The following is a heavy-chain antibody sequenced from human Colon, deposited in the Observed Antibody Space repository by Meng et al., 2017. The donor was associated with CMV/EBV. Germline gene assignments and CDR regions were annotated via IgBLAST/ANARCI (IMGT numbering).Heavy chain of an antibody. CDR3: ARGGGAHCGGDCYRAFDI. J-gene: IGHJ3*02. CDR1: GLTVSSNY. CDR2: IYSGGST. V-gene: IGHV3-53*01. Sequence: GESLKISCAASGLTVSSNYMSWVRQAPGKGLEWVSVIYSGGSTYYADSVKGRFTISRDNSKNTLSLQMNSLRAEDTAVYYCARGGGAHCGGDCYRAFDIWGQGTMVTVSS. D-gene: IGHD2-21*01.